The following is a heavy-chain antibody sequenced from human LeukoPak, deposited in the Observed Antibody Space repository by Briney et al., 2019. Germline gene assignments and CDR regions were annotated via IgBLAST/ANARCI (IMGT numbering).Heavy chain of an antibody. J-gene: IGHJ4*02. V-gene: IGHV4-39*01. CDR1: GGSISSSSYY. Sequence: KPSETLSLTCTVSGGSISSSSYYWGWIPQPPGKGLEWIVSIYYSGSTYYNPSLKSRVTISVDTSKNQFSLKLSSVTAADTAVYYCARRKYSSGWYDYWGQGTLVTVFS. D-gene: IGHD6-19*01. CDR3: ARRKYSSGWYDY. CDR2: IYYSGST.